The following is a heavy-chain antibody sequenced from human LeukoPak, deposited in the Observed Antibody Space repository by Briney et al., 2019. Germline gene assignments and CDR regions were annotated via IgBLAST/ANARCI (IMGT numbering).Heavy chain of an antibody. CDR1: GGSISSNGYY. V-gene: IGHV4-39*07. CDR2: IYYSGST. J-gene: IGHJ2*01. D-gene: IGHD6-19*01. CDR3: AANQWPSWYFGL. Sequence: PSETLSLTCSVSGGSISSNGYYWGWIRQPPGKGLEWIGSIYYSGSTFDNPSLKSRVTISMDKSRNQFSLKLSSVTAADTAVYYFAANQWPSWYFGLWGRGTLGTVSA.